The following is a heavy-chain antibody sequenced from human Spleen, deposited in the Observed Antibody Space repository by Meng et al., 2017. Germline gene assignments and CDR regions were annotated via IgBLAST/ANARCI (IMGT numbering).Heavy chain of an antibody. D-gene: IGHD5-18*01. CDR3: TGNSHIYGFDY. Sequence: VQLVESGGGLIQPGGSLRLSCAASGFTFSSLGMHWVRQAPGKGLEWVAVIWSDGDTKYYADSVKDRFTISRDNSKNTLHLQMNSLTAEDTAVYYCTGNSHIYGFDYWGPGTLVTVSS. CDR1: GFTFSSLG. CDR2: IWSDGDTK. V-gene: IGHV3-33*01. J-gene: IGHJ4*02.